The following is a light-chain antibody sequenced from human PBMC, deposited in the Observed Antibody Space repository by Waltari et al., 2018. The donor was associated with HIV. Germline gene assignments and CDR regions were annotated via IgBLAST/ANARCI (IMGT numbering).Light chain of an antibody. V-gene: IGLV2-14*03. Sequence: QSVLTQPASVSGSPGQSITISCTGTTSDFGTSAYVSWYQQHPGKAPRLLIYDVTNRPSGVSNRFSASKSGNTAYLTISWLQPEDEGDYYCNSHRENRGVFFGGGTKVTVL. CDR1: TSDFGTSAY. J-gene: IGLJ2*01. CDR2: DVT. CDR3: NSHRENRGVF.